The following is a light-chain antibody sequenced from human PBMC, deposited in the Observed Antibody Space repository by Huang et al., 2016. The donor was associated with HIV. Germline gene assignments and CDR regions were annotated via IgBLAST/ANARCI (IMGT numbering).Light chain of an antibody. CDR1: QSVSTN. Sequence: EIVMTQSPATLSVSPGERATLSCRASQSVSTNLAWYQQTPGQAPRLLIYYASTRAIGIPARFIGSGSGTEFTLTISSLQSEDFVVYYCQHYNNWPQTFGLGTKVEIK. CDR2: YAS. V-gene: IGKV3-15*01. J-gene: IGKJ1*01. CDR3: QHYNNWPQT.